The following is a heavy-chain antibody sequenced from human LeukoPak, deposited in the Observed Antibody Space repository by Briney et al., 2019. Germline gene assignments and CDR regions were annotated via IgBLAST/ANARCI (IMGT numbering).Heavy chain of an antibody. CDR2: IDWKGDE. V-gene: IGHV2-70*17. CDR3: VRGNVDTAYDY. Sequence: SGPALVKPTETLTLTCTFSGFSLNTTEMCVSWIRHPPGKALEWLSRIDWKGDEFYTTSLQSRLSISKDTYKNQVVLKMTNMRPVDTGTYYCVRGNVDTAYDYWGQGSLVAVAS. J-gene: IGHJ4*02. D-gene: IGHD5-18*01. CDR1: GFSLNTTEMC.